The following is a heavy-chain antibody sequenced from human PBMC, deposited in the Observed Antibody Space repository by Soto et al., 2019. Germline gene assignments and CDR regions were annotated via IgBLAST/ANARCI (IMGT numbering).Heavy chain of an antibody. V-gene: IGHV3-21*01. D-gene: IGHD4-17*01. CDR2: ISSSSSYI. J-gene: IGHJ4*02. Sequence: EVQLVESGGGLVKPGGSLRLSCAASGFTFSSYSMNWVHQAPGKGLEWVSSISSSSSYIYYADSVKGRFTISRDNAKNSLYLQMNSLRAEDTAVYYCASPAMTTTDYWGQGTLVTVSS. CDR1: GFTFSSYS. CDR3: ASPAMTTTDY.